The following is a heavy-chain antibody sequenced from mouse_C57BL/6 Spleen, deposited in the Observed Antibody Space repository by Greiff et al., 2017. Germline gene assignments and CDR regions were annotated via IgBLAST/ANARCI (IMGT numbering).Heavy chain of an antibody. CDR3: AREGYYGSKSYWYFDV. CDR2: ISYDGSN. J-gene: IGHJ1*03. D-gene: IGHD1-1*01. V-gene: IGHV3-6*01. CDR1: GYSITSGYY. Sequence: ESGPGLVKPSQSLSLTCSVTGYSITSGYYWNWIRQFPGNKLEWMGYISYDGSNNYNPSLKNRISITRVTSKNQFFLKLNSVTTEDTATYYCAREGYYGSKSYWYFDVWGTGTTVTVSS.